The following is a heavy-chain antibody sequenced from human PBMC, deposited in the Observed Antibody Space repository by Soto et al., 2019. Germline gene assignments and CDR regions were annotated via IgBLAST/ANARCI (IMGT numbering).Heavy chain of an antibody. CDR2: IYYSGST. Sequence: QVQLQESGPGLVKPSETLSLTCTVSGGSISSYYWSWIRQRPGKGLEWIGYIYYSGSTNYNPSLKSRVTISVDTSKNQFSLKLSSVTAADTAVYYCAGVAGTHYYYGMDDWGQGTTVTVSS. V-gene: IGHV4-59*01. CDR3: AGVAGTHYYYGMDD. J-gene: IGHJ6*02. CDR1: GGSISSYY. D-gene: IGHD6-19*01.